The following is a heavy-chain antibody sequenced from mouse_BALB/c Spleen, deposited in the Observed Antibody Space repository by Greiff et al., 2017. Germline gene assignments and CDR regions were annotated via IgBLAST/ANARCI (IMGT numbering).Heavy chain of an antibody. Sequence: EVMLVESGGGLVQPGGSLKLSCAASGFTFSSYGMSWVRQTPDKRLELVATINSNGGSTYYPDSVKGRFTISRDNAKNTLYLQMSSLKSEDTAMYYCAREYGNAWFAYWGQGTLVTVSA. V-gene: IGHV5-6-3*01. D-gene: IGHD2-10*02. CDR3: AREYGNAWFAY. CDR1: GFTFSSYG. J-gene: IGHJ3*01. CDR2: INSNGGST.